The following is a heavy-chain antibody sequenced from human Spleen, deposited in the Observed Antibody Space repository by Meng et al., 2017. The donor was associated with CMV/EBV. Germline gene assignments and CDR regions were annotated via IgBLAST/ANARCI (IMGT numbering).Heavy chain of an antibody. V-gene: IGHV3-23*01. CDR3: ARGRCNSASCSGLDV. CDR2: ISGSDGTI. J-gene: IGHJ6*02. D-gene: IGHD2/OR15-2a*01. CDR1: GFTFSAYD. Sequence: GESLKISCAASGFTFSAYDMSWVRQAPGKGLEWISTISGSDGTIDYADSVKGRFTVSRDNSKKTLSLQMNGLRTEDTAVYYCARGRCNSASCSGLDVWGQGTTVTVSS.